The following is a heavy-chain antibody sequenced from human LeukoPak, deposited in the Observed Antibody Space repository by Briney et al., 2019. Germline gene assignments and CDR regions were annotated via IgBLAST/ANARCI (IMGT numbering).Heavy chain of an antibody. V-gene: IGHV4-39*07. CDR1: GGSVSSYSHY. D-gene: IGHD2-8*02. Sequence: PSETLSLTCTVSGGSVSSYSHYWAWIRQPPGKGLEWIGSIYYSGSTHYNPSLKRRVTILVDTSKNQFSLKLESVTAADAALYYCARNCTADNDVSRRDKWFDPWGHGTLVTVSS. CDR3: ARNCTADNDVSRRDKWFDP. J-gene: IGHJ5*02. CDR2: IYYSGST.